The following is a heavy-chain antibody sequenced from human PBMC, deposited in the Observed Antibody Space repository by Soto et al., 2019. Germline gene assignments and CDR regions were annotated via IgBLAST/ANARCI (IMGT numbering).Heavy chain of an antibody. CDR2: ISSSSKTI. CDR3: ARDLGYGFGSYCCYFDH. CDR1: GFTFSSYS. Sequence: EVQLVESGGGVVQPGGSLRLSCVDSGFTFSSYSMNWVRQSPGKGLEWVAYISSSSKTIYYADSVKGRFTISRDNARKSLYLQMNSLRDEDTAVYYCARDLGYGFGSYCCYFDHWGQGALVTVSS. J-gene: IGHJ4*02. V-gene: IGHV3-48*02. D-gene: IGHD3-10*01.